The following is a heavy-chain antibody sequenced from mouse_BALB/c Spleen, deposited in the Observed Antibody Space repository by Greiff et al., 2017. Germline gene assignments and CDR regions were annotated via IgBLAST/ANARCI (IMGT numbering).Heavy chain of an antibody. D-gene: IGHD1-1*02. CDR2: ISSGGSYT. CDR3: TRDRDYV. J-gene: IGHJ2*01. V-gene: IGHV5-6-4*01. CDR1: GFTFSSYT. Sequence: EVNLVESGGGLVKPGGSLKLSCAASGFTFSSYTMSWVRQTPEKRLEWVATISSGGSYTYYPDSVKGRFTISRDNAKNTLYLQMSSLKSEDTAMYYCTRDRDYVWGQGTTLTVSS.